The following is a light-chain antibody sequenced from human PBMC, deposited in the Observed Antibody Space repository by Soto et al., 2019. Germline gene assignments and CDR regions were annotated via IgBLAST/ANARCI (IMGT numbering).Light chain of an antibody. Sequence: EIMMTQSPATLSVSPGESATLSCRASQSDSNNLAWYQHKPGQAPRLLIYYASTRATGIPARFSGSGSGTEFTLTISSLQPEDFALYYCQQYNDWPPITFGQGTRLEIK. CDR2: YAS. J-gene: IGKJ5*01. CDR3: QQYNDWPPIT. V-gene: IGKV3-15*01. CDR1: QSDSNN.